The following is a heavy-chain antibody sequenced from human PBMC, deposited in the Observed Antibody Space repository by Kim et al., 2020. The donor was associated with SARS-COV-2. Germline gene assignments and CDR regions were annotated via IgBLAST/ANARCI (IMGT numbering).Heavy chain of an antibody. CDR1: GYTFTGYY. CDR3: AREPHHPDYYYYGMDV. J-gene: IGHJ6*02. CDR2: INPNSGGT. Sequence: ASVKVSCKASGYTFTGYYMHWVRQAPGQGLEWMGWINPNSGGTNYAQKFQGRVTMTRDTSISTAYMELSRLRSDDTAVYYCAREPHHPDYYYYGMDVWGQGTTVTVSS. V-gene: IGHV1-2*02.